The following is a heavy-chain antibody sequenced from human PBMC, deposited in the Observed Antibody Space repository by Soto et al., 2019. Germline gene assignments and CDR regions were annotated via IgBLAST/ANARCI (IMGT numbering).Heavy chain of an antibody. CDR3: AKVVVAATRHTDFDS. Sequence: SETLSLTCTVSGGSINSNNYYWAWIRQPPGKGLAWIASIYYDGSTYYNPSLKSRVSISVDTSKNHFSLKLSSATAADTAVYYCAKVVVAATRHTDFDSWGQGTLVTVS. V-gene: IGHV4-39*02. J-gene: IGHJ4*02. D-gene: IGHD2-15*01. CDR1: GGSINSNNYY. CDR2: IYYDGST.